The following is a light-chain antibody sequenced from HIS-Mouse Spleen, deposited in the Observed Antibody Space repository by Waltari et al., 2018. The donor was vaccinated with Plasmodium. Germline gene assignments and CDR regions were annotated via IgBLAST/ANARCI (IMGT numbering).Light chain of an antibody. Sequence: EIVMTQSPATLSVSPGERATLSCRASQSVSSNLAWYPQNPGQAPRLRIYSASPRATGIPARVSGSGSGTEFTLTISSMQSEDFAVYYCQQYNNWPRGTFGQGTKVEIK. CDR1: QSVSSN. V-gene: IGKV3-15*01. CDR2: SAS. J-gene: IGKJ1*01. CDR3: QQYNNWPRGT.